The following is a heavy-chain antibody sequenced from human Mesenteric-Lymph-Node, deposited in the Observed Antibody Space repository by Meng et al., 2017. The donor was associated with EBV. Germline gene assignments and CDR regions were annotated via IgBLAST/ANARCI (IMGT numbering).Heavy chain of an antibody. Sequence: QVQLGQSGAEVKKPGASVKVTCKASGYTFSAYGISWVRQAPGQGLEWMGWISPFNGNTNYAQNLQDRVTMTTDTSTTTAYMELRNLRSDDTAVYYCARDVLGSGDYWGQGTLVTVS. CDR3: ARDVLGSGDY. D-gene: IGHD5-12*01. J-gene: IGHJ4*02. V-gene: IGHV1-18*01. CDR1: GYTFSAYG. CDR2: ISPFNGNT.